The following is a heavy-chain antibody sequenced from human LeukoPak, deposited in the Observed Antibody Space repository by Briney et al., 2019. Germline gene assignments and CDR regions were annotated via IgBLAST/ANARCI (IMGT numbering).Heavy chain of an antibody. V-gene: IGHV4-61*02. CDR2: IYTSGST. CDR3: ARGLWFGELSAEY. J-gene: IGHJ4*02. D-gene: IGHD3-10*01. CDR1: GGSISSGSYY. Sequence: SETLSLTCTVSGGSISSGSYYWSWIRQPAGKGLEWIGRIYTSGSTNYNPSLKSRVTISADTSKNQFSLKLSSVTAADTAVYYCARGLWFGELSAEYWGQGTLVTVSS.